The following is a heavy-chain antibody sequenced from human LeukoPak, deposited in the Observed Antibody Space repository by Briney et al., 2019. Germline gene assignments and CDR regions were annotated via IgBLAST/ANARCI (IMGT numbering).Heavy chain of an antibody. J-gene: IGHJ4*02. CDR3: ASGGGGYLDD. D-gene: IGHD3-22*01. Sequence: ASVNVSCKASGYTFTSYDINWVRQATGPGLEWMGWMNPNSGNTGYSQQFQGRVTMTRNTSISTAYMELSSLRSEDTAVYYCASGGGGYLDDWGQGTLVTVSA. V-gene: IGHV1-8*01. CDR2: MNPNSGNT. CDR1: GYTFTSYD.